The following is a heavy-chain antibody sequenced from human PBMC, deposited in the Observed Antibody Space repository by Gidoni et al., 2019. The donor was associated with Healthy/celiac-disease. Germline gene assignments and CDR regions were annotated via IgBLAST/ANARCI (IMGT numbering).Heavy chain of an antibody. CDR2: ISYDGSNK. V-gene: IGHV3-30*18. CDR3: AKVTMGDAFDI. Sequence: QVQPVESGGGVVQPGRSLRLSCAASGFTFSSYGMHWVRQAPGKGLEWVAVISYDGSNKYYADSVKGRFTISRDNSKNTLYLQMNSLRAEDTAVYYCAKVTMGDAFDIWGQGTMVTVSS. D-gene: IGHD3-10*01. J-gene: IGHJ3*02. CDR1: GFTFSSYG.